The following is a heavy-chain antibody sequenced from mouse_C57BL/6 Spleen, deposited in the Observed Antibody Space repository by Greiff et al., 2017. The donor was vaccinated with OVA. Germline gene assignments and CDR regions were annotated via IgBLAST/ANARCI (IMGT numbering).Heavy chain of an antibody. CDR2: IDPSDSYT. CDR1: GYTFTSYW. Sequence: QVQLQQPGAELVMPGASVKLSCKASGYTFTSYWMHWVKQRPGQGLEWIGEIDPSDSYTNYNQKFKGKSTLTVDKSSSTAYMQLSSLTSEDSAVYDCANGDDRAWFAYWGQGTLVTVSA. V-gene: IGHV1-69*01. CDR3: ANGDDRAWFAY. J-gene: IGHJ3*01. D-gene: IGHD2-2*01.